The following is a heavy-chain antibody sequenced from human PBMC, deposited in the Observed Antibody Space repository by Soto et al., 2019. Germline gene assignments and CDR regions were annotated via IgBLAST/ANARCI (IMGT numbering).Heavy chain of an antibody. J-gene: IGHJ5*02. CDR2: INIDGSST. V-gene: IGHV3-74*01. D-gene: IGHD2-15*01. CDR3: ARGRGYCSGSSCYVDL. CDR1: GFTFSSYW. Sequence: EVQLVESGGGLVQPGGSLRLSCAASGFTFSSYWMHWVRQAPGKGLVWVSRINIDGSSTSYADSVKGRFTISRDNAKNTLSLQMNSLRVEDTAVYYCARGRGYCSGSSCYVDLWGQGTLVTVSS.